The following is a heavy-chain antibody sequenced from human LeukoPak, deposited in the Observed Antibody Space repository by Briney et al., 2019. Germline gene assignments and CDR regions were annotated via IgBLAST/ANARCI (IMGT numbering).Heavy chain of an antibody. Sequence: ASVTVSCKASGYTFTSYGISWGRQAPGQGLEWMGWISAYNGNTNYAQKLQGRVTMTTDTSTSTAYMELRSLRSDDTAVYYCASTMVLGVIILFDYWGQGTLVTVSS. J-gene: IGHJ4*02. CDR3: ASTMVLGVIILFDY. V-gene: IGHV1-18*01. CDR2: ISAYNGNT. D-gene: IGHD3-10*01. CDR1: GYTFTSYG.